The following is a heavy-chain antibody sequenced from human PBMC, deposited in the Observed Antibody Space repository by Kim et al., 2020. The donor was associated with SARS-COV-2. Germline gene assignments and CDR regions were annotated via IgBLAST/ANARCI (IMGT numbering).Heavy chain of an antibody. D-gene: IGHD3-22*01. CDR2: INHSGST. J-gene: IGHJ4*02. Sequence: SETLSLTCAVYGGSFSGYYWSWIRQPPGKGLEWIGEINHSGSTNYNPSLKSRVTISVDTSKNQFSLKLSSVTAADTAVYYCARGRRYYYDSSGYYPPYYFDYWGQGTLVTVSS. V-gene: IGHV4-34*01. CDR3: ARGRRYYYDSSGYYPPYYFDY. CDR1: GGSFSGYY.